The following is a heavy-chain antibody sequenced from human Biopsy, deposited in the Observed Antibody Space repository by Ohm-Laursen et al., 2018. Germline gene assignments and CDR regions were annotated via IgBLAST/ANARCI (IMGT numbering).Heavy chain of an antibody. CDR2: LSGGGGEK. CDR1: GFTFGEHP. V-gene: IGHV3-23*01. D-gene: IGHD2-15*01. Sequence: SLRLSCAASGFTFGEHPMTWVRQAPGKGLEWVSVLSGGGGEKIYAASVKGRFTVSRDNSQNTLYLQMNNLRAEDTAVYYCARMFARLGPCSGGTCYPGDDYWGQGTLVTVSS. J-gene: IGHJ4*02. CDR3: ARMFARLGPCSGGTCYPGDDY.